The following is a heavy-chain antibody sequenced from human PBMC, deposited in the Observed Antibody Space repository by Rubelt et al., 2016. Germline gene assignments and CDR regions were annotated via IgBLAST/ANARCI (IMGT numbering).Heavy chain of an antibody. CDR2: IYYSGST. V-gene: IGHV4-39*01. J-gene: IGHJ4*02. CDR1: GGSISSSSYY. D-gene: IGHD6-13*01. Sequence: QLQLQESGPGLVKPSETLSLTCTVSGGSISSSSYYWGWIRQPPGKGLEWIGSIYYSGSTYYNPSLKSRVTISVDTSKNQFSRKLSSVTAADTAVYYCARGLRGSSQKFDYWGQRTLVTVSS. CDR3: ARGLRGSSQKFDY.